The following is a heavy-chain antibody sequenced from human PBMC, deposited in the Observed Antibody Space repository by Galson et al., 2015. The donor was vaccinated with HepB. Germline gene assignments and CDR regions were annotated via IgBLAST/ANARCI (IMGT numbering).Heavy chain of an antibody. CDR3: ARDLGPYYSGSGSYGWFGP. J-gene: IGHJ5*02. V-gene: IGHV1-69*13. Sequence: SVKVSCKASGGSLSNYAISWVRQAPGQGLEWMGGIIPVLGAASPSQKFQGRVTLTADESTSTAYMELSSLTSEDTAVYYCARDLGPYYSGSGSYGWFGPWGQGTLVTVSS. D-gene: IGHD3-10*01. CDR2: IIPVLGAA. CDR1: GGSLSNYA.